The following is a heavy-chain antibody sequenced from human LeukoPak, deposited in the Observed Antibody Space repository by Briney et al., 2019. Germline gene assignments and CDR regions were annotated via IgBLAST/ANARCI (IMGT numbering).Heavy chain of an antibody. Sequence: PGGSLRLSCAASGLTVSSNYMSWVRQAPGKGLECVSIIYSGGSTYYADSVKGRFTISRDNSKNTLYLQMNSLRAEDTAVYYCAREGVYDSTGRDYWGQGTLVTVSS. CDR3: AREGVYDSTGRDY. D-gene: IGHD3-22*01. CDR1: GLTVSSNY. CDR2: IYSGGST. V-gene: IGHV3-53*01. J-gene: IGHJ4*02.